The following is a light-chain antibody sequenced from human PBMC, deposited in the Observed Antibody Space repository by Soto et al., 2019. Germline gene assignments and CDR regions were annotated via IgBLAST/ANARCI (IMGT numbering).Light chain of an antibody. CDR3: LLSFGGARRV. CDR2: DTS. Sequence: QTVVPQEPSLTVSPGGTVTLTCASSTGAVTNGHYPYWFQQKPGQAPRTLIYDTSNKHSWTPARFSGSLLGGKPVLTLSGAQPEDEADYFCLLSFGGARRVFGGGTKLTVL. CDR1: TGAVTNGHY. V-gene: IGLV7-46*01. J-gene: IGLJ2*01.